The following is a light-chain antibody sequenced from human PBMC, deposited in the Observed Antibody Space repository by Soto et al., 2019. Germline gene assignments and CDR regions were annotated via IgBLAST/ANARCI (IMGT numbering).Light chain of an antibody. Sequence: SPGTLSLSPGERATLSCRASQSVSSNFLAWYQQKPGQAPRLLIYGASSRATGIPDRFSGSGSGTDFTLTISRLEPEDFAVYYCQQYGSSPPTFGHGTRLEIK. V-gene: IGKV3-20*01. CDR3: QQYGSSPPT. CDR1: QSVSSNF. CDR2: GAS. J-gene: IGKJ5*01.